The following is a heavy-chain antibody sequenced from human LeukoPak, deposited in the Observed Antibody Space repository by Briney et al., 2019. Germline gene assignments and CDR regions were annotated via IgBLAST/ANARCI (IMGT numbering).Heavy chain of an antibody. D-gene: IGHD3-10*01. CDR1: GFIFSSYW. CDR3: ARVWFGESPGSLDY. V-gene: IGHV3-7*04. J-gene: IGHJ4*02. Sequence: AGGSLRLSCAASGFIFSSYWMSWVRQAPGKGLEWVANIKQDGSEKYYVDSVKGRFSISRDNAKNSLYLQMNSLGAEDTAVYYCARVWFGESPGSLDYWGQGTLVTVSS. CDR2: IKQDGSEK.